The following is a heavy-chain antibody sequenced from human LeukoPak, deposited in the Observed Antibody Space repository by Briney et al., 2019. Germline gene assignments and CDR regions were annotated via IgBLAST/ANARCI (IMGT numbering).Heavy chain of an antibody. Sequence: GGSLRLSCAASEFTFSSYAMSWVRQAPGKGLEWVSTINANGLSTYYADSVKGRFTISRDNSKNSLYLQMNSLRAEDTAVYYCARDRPRITMVRGVPNWFDPWGQGTLVTVSS. CDR2: INANGLST. CDR3: ARDRPRITMVRGVPNWFDP. D-gene: IGHD3-10*01. CDR1: EFTFSSYA. J-gene: IGHJ5*02. V-gene: IGHV3-23*01.